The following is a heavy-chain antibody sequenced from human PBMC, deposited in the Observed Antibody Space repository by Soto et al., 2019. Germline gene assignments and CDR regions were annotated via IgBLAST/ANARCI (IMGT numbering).Heavy chain of an antibody. V-gene: IGHV1-69*01. CDR3: ASRRIAARDTSSYYGMDG. Sequence: QVQLVQSGAEVKKPGSSVKVSCKASGGTFSSYAISWVRQAPGQGLEWMGGIIPIFGTANYAQKFQGRVTITADESTSPAYMELSSLRSEDTAVYYWASRRIAARDTSSYYGMDGWGQGTTVTFAS. CDR2: IIPIFGTA. D-gene: IGHD6-6*01. CDR1: GGTFSSYA. J-gene: IGHJ6*02.